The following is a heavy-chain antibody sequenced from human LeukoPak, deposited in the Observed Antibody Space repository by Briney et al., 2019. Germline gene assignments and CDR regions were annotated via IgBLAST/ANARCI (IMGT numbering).Heavy chain of an antibody. CDR1: GFTFSSYA. J-gene: IGHJ4*02. D-gene: IGHD3-22*01. V-gene: IGHV3-64D*09. Sequence: GGSLRLSCSASGFTFSSYAMHWVRKAPGKGLGYVSAINSNGGTTYYSDSVKGRFTISRDNSKNTLYLQMSSLRAEDTAVYYCVKMGTYYYDSSGSNYWGQGTLVTVSS. CDR2: INSNGGTT. CDR3: VKMGTYYYDSSGSNY.